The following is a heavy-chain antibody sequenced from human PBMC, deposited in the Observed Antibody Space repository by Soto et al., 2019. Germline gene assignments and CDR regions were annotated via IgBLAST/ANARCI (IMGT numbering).Heavy chain of an antibody. CDR3: AREQAISAYYYYYMDV. V-gene: IGHV1-69*04. J-gene: IGHJ6*03. Sequence: SVKVSCKASGGTFSSYTISWVRQAPGQGLEWMGRIIPILGIANYAQKFQGRVTITADKSTSTAYMELSSLRSEDTAVYYCAREQAISAYYYYYMDVWGKGTTVTVSS. CDR1: GGTFSSYT. D-gene: IGHD3-9*01. CDR2: IIPILGIA.